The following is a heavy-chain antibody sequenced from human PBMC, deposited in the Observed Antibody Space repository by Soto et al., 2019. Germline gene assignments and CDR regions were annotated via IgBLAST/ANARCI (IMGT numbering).Heavy chain of an antibody. CDR1: GVTFSSYA. CDR3: ARSTPIHNIVVVPAAPGWSDYYYYGMDV. D-gene: IGHD2-2*01. V-gene: IGHV1-69*13. J-gene: IGHJ6*02. CDR2: IIPIFGTA. Sequence: SVKVSCKASGVTFSSYAISWVRQAPGQGLEWMGGIIPIFGTANYAQKFQGRVTITADESTSTAYMELSSLRSEDTAVYYCARSTPIHNIVVVPAAPGWSDYYYYGMDVWGQGTTVTVS.